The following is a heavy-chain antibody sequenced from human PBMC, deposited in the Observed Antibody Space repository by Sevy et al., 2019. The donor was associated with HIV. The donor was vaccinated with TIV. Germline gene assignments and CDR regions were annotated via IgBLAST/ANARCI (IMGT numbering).Heavy chain of an antibody. CDR2: ISAYNGNT. CDR1: GYTFTSYG. D-gene: IGHD2-15*01. CDR3: ARDIVVVENYYYYYMDV. J-gene: IGHJ6*03. Sequence: ASVKVSCKASGYTFTSYGISWVRQAPGQGLEWMGWISAYNGNTNYAQMLQGRVTMTTDTSTGKAYMELRSLRSDDTAVYYCARDIVVVENYYYYYMDVWGKGTTVTVSS. V-gene: IGHV1-18*01.